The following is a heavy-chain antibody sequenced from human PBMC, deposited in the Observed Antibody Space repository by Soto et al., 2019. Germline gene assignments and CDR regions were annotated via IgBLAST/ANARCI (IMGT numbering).Heavy chain of an antibody. J-gene: IGHJ4*02. D-gene: IGHD3-3*01. Sequence: GPLRLSCAASVFTVSSYAMSWVRQAPGKGLEWVSAISASGGSTYYADSVKGRFTISRDNSKNTLYLQMNNLRVEDKAVYYCADGGEWSFNFEYWGQGTLVTVSS. CDR3: ADGGEWSFNFEY. CDR1: VFTVSSYA. CDR2: ISASGGST. V-gene: IGHV3-23*01.